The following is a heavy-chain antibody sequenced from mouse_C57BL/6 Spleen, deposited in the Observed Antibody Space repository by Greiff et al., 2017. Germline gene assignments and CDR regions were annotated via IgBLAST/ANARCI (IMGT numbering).Heavy chain of an antibody. Sequence: VQLKESGAELVRPGASVTLSCKASGYTFTDYEMHWVKQTPVHGLEWIGAIDPETGGTAYNQKFKGKAILTADKSSSTAYMELRSLTSEDSAVYYCTRDSYAMDYWGQGTSVTVSS. CDR1: GYTFTDYE. V-gene: IGHV1-15*01. CDR2: IDPETGGT. CDR3: TRDSYAMDY. J-gene: IGHJ4*01.